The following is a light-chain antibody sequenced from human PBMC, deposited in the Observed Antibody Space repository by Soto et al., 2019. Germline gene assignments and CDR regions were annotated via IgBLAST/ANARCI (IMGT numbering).Light chain of an antibody. Sequence: EIVLTQSPDTLSVSPGERATLSCRASQTVGSNLAWYQHKPGQAPRLLIYGASTRASGIPARFSGSGSGTEFALTISSLQSEDFAVYYCQQYNNWPITFGQGTRLEI. CDR3: QQYNNWPIT. CDR2: GAS. CDR1: QTVGSN. V-gene: IGKV3-15*01. J-gene: IGKJ5*01.